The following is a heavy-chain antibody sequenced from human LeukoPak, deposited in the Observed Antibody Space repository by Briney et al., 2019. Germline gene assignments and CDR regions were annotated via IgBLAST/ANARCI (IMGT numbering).Heavy chain of an antibody. V-gene: IGHV3-21*01. J-gene: IGHJ4*02. CDR1: GFTFSSCG. CDR2: IGPTGTDR. CDR3: ATETIGRHYDY. D-gene: IGHD1-14*01. Sequence: GGSLRLSCAASGFTFSSCGFNWVRQAPGRGLEWVSSIGPTGTDRYYADSVRGRFTVSRDNAKNSMYLQMDSLRDEDTAVYYCATETIGRHYDYWGQGTLLTVSS.